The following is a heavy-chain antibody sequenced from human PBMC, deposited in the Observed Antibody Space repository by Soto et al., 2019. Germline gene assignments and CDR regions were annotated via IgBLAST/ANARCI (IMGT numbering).Heavy chain of an antibody. D-gene: IGHD5-18*01. CDR1: GFTFSNYA. CDR2: ISGSTGNT. J-gene: IGHJ4*02. V-gene: IGHV3-23*01. CDR3: AKGEDSFGFTRFDY. Sequence: GGSLRLSCAASGFTFSNYAMNWVRQAPGEGLEWVSGISGSTGNTYYADSAKGRFTISRDNSKNTVYLQIHSLRAEDTALYYCAKGEDSFGFTRFDYWGQGNMVTVSS.